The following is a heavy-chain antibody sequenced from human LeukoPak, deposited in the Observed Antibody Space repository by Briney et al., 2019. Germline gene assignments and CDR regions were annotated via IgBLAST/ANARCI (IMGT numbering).Heavy chain of an antibody. CDR1: GFTFSSYA. D-gene: IGHD3-22*01. CDR3: ARDDDYYDSSGYYYDYLDY. V-gene: IGHV3-7*01. J-gene: IGHJ4*02. Sequence: PGGSLRLSCAASGFTFSSYAMSWVRQAPGKGLEWVANIKQDGSEKYYVDSVKGRFTISRDNAKNSLYVQMNSLRAEDTAVYYCARDDDYYDSSGYYYDYLDYWGQGTLVTVSS. CDR2: IKQDGSEK.